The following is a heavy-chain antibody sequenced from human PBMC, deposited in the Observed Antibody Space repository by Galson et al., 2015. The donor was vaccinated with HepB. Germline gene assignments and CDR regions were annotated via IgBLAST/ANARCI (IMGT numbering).Heavy chain of an antibody. V-gene: IGHV3-23*01. J-gene: IGHJ6*02. CDR3: AKVVRDIAAAGGYYYYFGLDD. CDR2: ISGGGGST. D-gene: IGHD6-13*01. Sequence: SLRLSCAASGFTFSSYAMSWVRQAPGKGLEWVSAISGGGGSTNYADSVKGRFTFSRDNSKSTLYLQMNSLRAEDTAVYYCAKVVRDIAAAGGYYYYFGLDDWGQGTTVTVSS. CDR1: GFTFSSYA.